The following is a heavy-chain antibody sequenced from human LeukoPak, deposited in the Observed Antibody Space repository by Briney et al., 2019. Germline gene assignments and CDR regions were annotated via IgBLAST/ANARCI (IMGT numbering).Heavy chain of an antibody. CDR2: IYYSGTT. CDR3: ARGRGDPYFFDY. D-gene: IGHD3-10*01. CDR1: GGSISSSSYY. J-gene: IGHJ4*02. Sequence: SETLSLTCTVSGGSISSSSYYWGWIRQPPGKGLEWIGSIYYSGTTYYNPSLKSRVTMSLDTSKNQFSLKLSSVTAADSAVYYCARGRGDPYFFDYWGQGTLVTVSS. V-gene: IGHV4-39*07.